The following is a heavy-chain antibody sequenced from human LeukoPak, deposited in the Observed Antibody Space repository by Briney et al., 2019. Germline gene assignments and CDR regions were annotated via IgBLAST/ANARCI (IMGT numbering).Heavy chain of an antibody. CDR1: GGSISSSSYY. J-gene: IGHJ6*03. D-gene: IGHD3-10*01. Sequence: SETLSLTCTVSGGSISSSSYYWGWIRQPPGKGLEWIGSIYYSGSTYYNPSLKSRVTISVDTSKNQFSLKLSSVTAADTAVYYCARQWFGEFLHYYYMDVWGKGTTVTISS. CDR2: IYYSGST. V-gene: IGHV4-39*01. CDR3: ARQWFGEFLHYYYMDV.